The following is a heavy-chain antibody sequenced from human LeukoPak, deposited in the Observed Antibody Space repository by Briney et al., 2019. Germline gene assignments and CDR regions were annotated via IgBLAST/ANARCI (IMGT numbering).Heavy chain of an antibody. CDR2: INHSGST. D-gene: IGHD3-3*01. Sequence: SETLSLTCAVYGGSFSGYYWSWIRQPPGKGLEWIGEINHSGSTNYNPSLKSRVTISVDTSKNQFSLKLSSVTAADTAVYYCARGLGFWSGYVHFNYRHFAFDIWGQGTMVTVSS. J-gene: IGHJ3*02. CDR1: GGSFSGYY. CDR3: ARGLGFWSGYVHFNYRHFAFDI. V-gene: IGHV4-34*01.